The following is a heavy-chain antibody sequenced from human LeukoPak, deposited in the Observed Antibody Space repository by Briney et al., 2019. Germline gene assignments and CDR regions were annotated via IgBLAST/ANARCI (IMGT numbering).Heavy chain of an antibody. CDR2: ISYDGSNK. CDR1: GFTFSSYA. J-gene: IGHJ6*02. CDR3: AREPTGKFYYYYGMDV. D-gene: IGHD1-1*01. Sequence: GRSLRLSCAASGFTFSSYAMHWVRQAPGKGLEWVAVISYDGSNKYYADSVKGRFTISRDNSKNTLYLQMNSLRAEDTAVYYCAREPTGKFYYYYGMDVWGQGTTVTVSS. V-gene: IGHV3-30*14.